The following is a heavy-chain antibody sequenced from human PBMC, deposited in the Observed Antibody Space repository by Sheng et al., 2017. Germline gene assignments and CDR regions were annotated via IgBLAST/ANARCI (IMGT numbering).Heavy chain of an antibody. V-gene: IGHV3-53*01. D-gene: IGHD6-25*01. CDR3: AREARSGGVGAFDI. CDR2: IYSGGTT. CDR1: GFNVSSNY. Sequence: EVQVVESGGALIQPGGSLRLSCAASGFNVSSNYMSWVRQAPGKGLEWVSVIYSGGTTYYADSVRGRFTISRDNSKNTVFLQMNSLRAEDTAVYYCAREARSGGVGAFDIWGQGTLVTVS. J-gene: IGHJ3*02.